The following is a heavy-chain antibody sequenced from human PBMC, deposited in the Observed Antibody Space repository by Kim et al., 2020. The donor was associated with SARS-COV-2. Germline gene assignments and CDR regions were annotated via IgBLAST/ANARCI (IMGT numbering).Heavy chain of an antibody. D-gene: IGHD3-22*01. CDR2: IYYSGST. CDR1: GGSISSYY. CDR3: ASGYYYDSSGYFDAFDI. Sequence: SETLSLTCTVSGGSISSYYWSWIRQPPGKGLEWIGYIYYSGSTNYNPSLKSRVTISVDTSKNQFSLKLSSVTAADTAVYYCASGYYYDSSGYFDAFDIWGQGTMVTVSS. J-gene: IGHJ3*02. V-gene: IGHV4-59*01.